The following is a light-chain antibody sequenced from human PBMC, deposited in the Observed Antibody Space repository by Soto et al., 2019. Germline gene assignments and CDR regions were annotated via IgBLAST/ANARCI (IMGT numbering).Light chain of an antibody. CDR1: QSISNY. Sequence: DIQMTQSPSSLSASVGDRVTITCRASQSISNYLNWYQQKPGKAPKLLIYAASSLQSGVPSRFSGSGSVTDFTLTISTLQPEDFATYYCQQSYSSSPITFGQGTRLEIK. V-gene: IGKV1-39*01. CDR2: AAS. J-gene: IGKJ5*01. CDR3: QQSYSSSPIT.